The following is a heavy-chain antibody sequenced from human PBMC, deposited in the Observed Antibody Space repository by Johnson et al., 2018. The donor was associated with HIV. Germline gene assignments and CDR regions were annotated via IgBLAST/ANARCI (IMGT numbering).Heavy chain of an antibody. J-gene: IGHJ3*02. D-gene: IGHD6-13*01. CDR1: GFTFSSYG. CDR2: ISYDGSNK. CDR3: ASKAAGTMHALDI. V-gene: IGHV3-30*19. Sequence: QVQLVESGGGVVQPGRSLRLSCAASGFTFSSYGMHWVRQALGKGLEWVAVISYDGSNKYYADSVKGRFNLSRDSSKNTLYLQMNSLRAEDTAVYYCASKAAGTMHALDIWSQGTMVAVSS.